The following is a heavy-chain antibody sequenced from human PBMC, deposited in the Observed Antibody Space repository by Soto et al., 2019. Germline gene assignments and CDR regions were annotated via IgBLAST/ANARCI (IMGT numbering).Heavy chain of an antibody. Sequence: EVQLVESGGGLVQPGGSLRLSCAASGFTFNDHYMDWVRQAPGKGLEWVGRTRNKTISNITDYAASVKGRFTISRDGSKDSWYQKINSLETGDTAVYYCFRGASGGGYMDVWGKGTTVTVSS. CDR2: TRNKTISNIT. D-gene: IGHD3-10*01. CDR1: GFTFNDHY. J-gene: IGHJ6*03. V-gene: IGHV3-72*01. CDR3: FRGASGGGYMDV.